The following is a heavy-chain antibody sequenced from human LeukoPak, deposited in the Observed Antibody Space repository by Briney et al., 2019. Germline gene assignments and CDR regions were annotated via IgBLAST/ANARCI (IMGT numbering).Heavy chain of an antibody. V-gene: IGHV4-34*01. CDR1: GGSFSGYY. CDR3: ARHGGQWLPSDAFDI. D-gene: IGHD6-19*01. Sequence: SETLSLTCAVYGGSFSGYYWSWIRQPPGKGLEWIGEINHSGSTNYNPSLKSRVTISVDTSKNQFSLKLSSVTAADTAVYYCARHGGQWLPSDAFDIWGQGTMVTVSS. CDR2: INHSGST. J-gene: IGHJ3*02.